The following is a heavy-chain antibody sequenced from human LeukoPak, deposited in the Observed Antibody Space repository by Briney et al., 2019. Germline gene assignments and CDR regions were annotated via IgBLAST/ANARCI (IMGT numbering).Heavy chain of an antibody. CDR1: GFTFSSYW. CDR2: INGDGSST. Sequence: GGSLRLSCAASGFTFSSYWMHWVRQAPGKGLVWVSRINGDGSSTSYADSVKGRFTISRDNAKNTLYLQMNSLRAADTAVYYCASTLYYDSIGSLDAFDIWGQGTMVTVSS. CDR3: ASTLYYDSIGSLDAFDI. J-gene: IGHJ3*02. D-gene: IGHD3-22*01. V-gene: IGHV3-74*01.